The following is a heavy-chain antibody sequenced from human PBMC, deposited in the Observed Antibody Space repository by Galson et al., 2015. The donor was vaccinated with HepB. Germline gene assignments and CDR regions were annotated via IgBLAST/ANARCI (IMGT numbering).Heavy chain of an antibody. CDR3: ATRPYDDNTGYYPVY. Sequence: QSGAEVKKSGESLKISCKSSGYRFIHYWIGWVRQMPGKGLEWMAIIYPDDFDIRYSPSFQGQVTISADKSISTAYLQWSSLKASDTGMYNCATRPYDDNTGYYPVYWGQGTLVTVSS. D-gene: IGHD3-22*01. CDR2: IYPDDFDI. V-gene: IGHV5-51*03. J-gene: IGHJ4*02. CDR1: GYRFIHYW.